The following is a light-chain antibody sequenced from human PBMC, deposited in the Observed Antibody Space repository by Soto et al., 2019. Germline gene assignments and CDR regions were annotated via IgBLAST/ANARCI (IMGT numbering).Light chain of an antibody. J-gene: IGKJ4*01. CDR1: QTVRNNY. Sequence: EFVLTQSPGTLSLSPGERATLSCRASQTVRNNYLASYQQKPGQPPRLLIYDASSRATGIPDRFSGGGSGTDFTLTISRLEPEDFAVYYCQQFSSYPLTFGGGTKVEIK. CDR3: QQFSSYPLT. CDR2: DAS. V-gene: IGKV3-20*01.